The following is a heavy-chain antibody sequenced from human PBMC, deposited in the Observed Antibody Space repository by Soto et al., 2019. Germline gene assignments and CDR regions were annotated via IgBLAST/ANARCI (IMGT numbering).Heavy chain of an antibody. CDR1: GLTCSSYW. CDR2: IKEDGSEK. J-gene: IGHJ4*02. CDR3: ARERYYYGSGDY. D-gene: IGHD3-10*01. V-gene: IGHV3-7*01. Sequence: PVGSLRLSCAASGLTCSSYWMSWVRQATGKGLEWVANIKEDGSEKNYVDSVKGQFTISRDNAKNSLYLQMNSLRAEDTAVYYCARERYYYGSGDYWGQGTLVTVSS.